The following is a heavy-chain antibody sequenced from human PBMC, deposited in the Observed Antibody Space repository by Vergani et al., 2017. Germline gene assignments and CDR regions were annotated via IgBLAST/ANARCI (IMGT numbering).Heavy chain of an antibody. CDR2: VSSNARRQ. D-gene: IGHD4-23*01. CDR3: ARDRGGHSKDFQH. CDR1: GFNFSSYS. J-gene: IGHJ1*01. Sequence: EVQLVESGGGLVQPGGSLRLSCEASGFNFSSYSMNWVRQAPGQGLEWISYVSSNARRQSYADSVKGRFTVSRDSAKNSLYLQMNSLRAEDTAVYYCARDRGGHSKDFQHWGQGTLVTVSS. V-gene: IGHV3-48*01.